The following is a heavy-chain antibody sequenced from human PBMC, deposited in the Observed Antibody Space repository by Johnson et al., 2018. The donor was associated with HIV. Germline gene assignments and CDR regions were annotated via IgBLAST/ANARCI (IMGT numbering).Heavy chain of an antibody. Sequence: MLLVESGGGVVRRGGSLRLSCAASGFTFDDYGMSWVRQAPGKGLEWVSGINWNGGSTGYVDSMKGRFTISRDNARNSLYLQMSSLRAEDTALYYCARGKGAAVGLDAFDIWGQGTMVTVSS. D-gene: IGHD6-13*01. CDR1: GFTFDDYG. CDR3: ARGKGAAVGLDAFDI. V-gene: IGHV3-20*04. CDR2: INWNGGST. J-gene: IGHJ3*02.